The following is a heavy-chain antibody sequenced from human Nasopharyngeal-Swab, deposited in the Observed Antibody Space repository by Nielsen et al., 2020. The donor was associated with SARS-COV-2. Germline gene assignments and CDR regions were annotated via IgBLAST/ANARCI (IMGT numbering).Heavy chain of an antibody. Sequence: SETLSLTCTVSGGSISSYYWSWIRQPAGKGLEWIGRIYTSGSTNYNPSLKSRVTTSVDTSKNQFSLKLSSVTAADTAVYYCARDIAAAGEAYYYYGMDVWGQGTTVTVSS. J-gene: IGHJ6*02. CDR2: IYTSGST. CDR1: GGSISSYY. V-gene: IGHV4-4*07. D-gene: IGHD6-13*01. CDR3: ARDIAAAGEAYYYYGMDV.